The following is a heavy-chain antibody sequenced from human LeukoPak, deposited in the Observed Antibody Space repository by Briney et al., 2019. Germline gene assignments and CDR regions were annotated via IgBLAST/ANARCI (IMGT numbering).Heavy chain of an antibody. D-gene: IGHD3-22*01. CDR2: ISGSGGST. J-gene: IGHJ4*02. CDR1: GFTFSSYA. V-gene: IGHV3-23*01. Sequence: GGSLRLSCAASGFTFSSYAMSWIRQAPGKGLEWVSAISGSGGSTYYADSVKGRFTIPRDNPKNTLYLQMNSLRAEDTAVYYCAKDLDIYNDSSGYYYWGQGTLVTVSS. CDR3: AKDLDIYNDSSGYYY.